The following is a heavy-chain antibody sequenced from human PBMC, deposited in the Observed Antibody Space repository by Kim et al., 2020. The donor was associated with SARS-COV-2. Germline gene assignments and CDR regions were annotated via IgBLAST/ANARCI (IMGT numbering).Heavy chain of an antibody. CDR2: INHSGST. D-gene: IGHD2-2*01. Sequence: SETLSLTCAVYGGSFSGYYWSWIRQPPGKGLEWIGEINHSGSTNYNPSLKSRVTISVDTSNNQFSLKLSSVTAADTAVYYCSRGQYQLLWGFDPWGQGTL. J-gene: IGHJ5*02. V-gene: IGHV4-34*01. CDR3: SRGQYQLLWGFDP. CDR1: GGSFSGYY.